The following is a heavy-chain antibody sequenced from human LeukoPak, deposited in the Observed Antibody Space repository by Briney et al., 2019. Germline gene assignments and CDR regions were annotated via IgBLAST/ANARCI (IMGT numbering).Heavy chain of an antibody. CDR2: IIPIFGTA. J-gene: IGHJ3*02. Sequence: SVKLSCKASGGTFSSYAISWVRQAPGQGLEWMGGIIPIFGTANYAQKFQGRVTITADESTSTAYMELSSLRSEETAVYSCTGSTSQFDAFDICGQGTMVTVSS. CDR3: TGSTSQFDAFDI. D-gene: IGHD2-2*01. CDR1: GGTFSSYA. V-gene: IGHV1-69*01.